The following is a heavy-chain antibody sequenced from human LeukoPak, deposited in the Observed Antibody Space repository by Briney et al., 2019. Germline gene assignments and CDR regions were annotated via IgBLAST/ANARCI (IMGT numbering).Heavy chain of an antibody. J-gene: IGHJ3*02. CDR1: GDSISSGVNY. Sequence: SETLSLTCTVSGDSISSGVNYWGWVRQHPGKGLEWIGYIYYSGSTYYNPSLKSRLSISVDPSRNQFSLKLNSVTAADTAVYYCARVLSSSSSAFDIWGQGTVVTV. CDR2: IYYSGST. D-gene: IGHD6-6*01. V-gene: IGHV4-31*03. CDR3: ARVLSSSSSAFDI.